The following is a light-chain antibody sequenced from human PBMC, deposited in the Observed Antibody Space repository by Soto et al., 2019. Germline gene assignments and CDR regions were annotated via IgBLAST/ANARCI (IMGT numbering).Light chain of an antibody. Sequence: VLTQSPVSLSLSPGERAALSCRASQSVSSSHLVWYQQKPGQAPRLLIYGASTRATGIPDRFSGSGSGTDFTLTISRLEPEDFALYYCHQYGTSYTFGQGTKLEI. CDR2: GAS. CDR3: HQYGTSYT. J-gene: IGKJ2*01. V-gene: IGKV3-20*01. CDR1: QSVSSSH.